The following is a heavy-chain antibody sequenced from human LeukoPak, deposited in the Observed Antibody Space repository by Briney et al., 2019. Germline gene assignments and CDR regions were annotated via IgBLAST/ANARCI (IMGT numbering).Heavy chain of an antibody. D-gene: IGHD6-19*01. CDR3: ARDRGLHSSGWYGEMDV. CDR2: IYTSGST. Sequence: PSETLSLTCTVSGGSICSYYWSWIRQPAGKGLEWIGRIYTSGSTNYNPSLKSRVTMSVDTSKNQFSLKLSSVTAADTAVYYCARDRGLHSSGWYGEMDVWGKGTTVTVSS. CDR1: GGSICSYY. J-gene: IGHJ6*04. V-gene: IGHV4-4*07.